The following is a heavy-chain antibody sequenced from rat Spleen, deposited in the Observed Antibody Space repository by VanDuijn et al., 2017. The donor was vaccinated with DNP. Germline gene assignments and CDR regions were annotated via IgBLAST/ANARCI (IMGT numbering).Heavy chain of an antibody. CDR1: GFTFSSFP. CDR3: ARHSTTVSPYWYFDF. D-gene: IGHD1-1*01. CDR2: INTSGDTT. J-gene: IGHJ1*01. V-gene: IGHV5-46*01. Sequence: EVQLVESGGGLVQPGRSINLSCAASGFTFSSFPMAWVRQAPTKGLEWVSIINTSGDTTYYRDSVKGRFTISRDNAKSTLYLQMNSLMSEDTATYYCARHSTTVSPYWYFDFWGPGTMVTVSS.